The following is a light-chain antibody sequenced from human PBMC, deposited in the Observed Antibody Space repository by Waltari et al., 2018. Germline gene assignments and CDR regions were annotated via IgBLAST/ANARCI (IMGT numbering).Light chain of an antibody. CDR3: GTWDSSLTAVV. CDR2: DND. Sequence: QSVLTQPPSVSAAPGQRVTIPCSGRRSHLEYNYVSWYRQLPGTAPKLPIYDNDKRPSGIPDRFSGSKSGTSATLGITGLQTGDEADYYCGTWDSSLTAVVFGGGTKLTVL. CDR1: RSHLEYNY. V-gene: IGLV1-51*01. J-gene: IGLJ2*01.